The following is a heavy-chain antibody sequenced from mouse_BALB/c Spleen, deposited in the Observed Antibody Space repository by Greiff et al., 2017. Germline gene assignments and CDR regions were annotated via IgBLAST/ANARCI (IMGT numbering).Heavy chain of an antibody. CDR2: IDPENGDT. D-gene: IGHD1-1*01. V-gene: IGHV14-4*02. CDR3: HYYGSSYGWFAY. CDR1: GFNIKDYY. J-gene: IGHJ3*01. Sequence: EVMLVESGAELVRSGASVKLSCTASGFNIKDYYMHWVKQRPEQGLEWIGWIDPENGDTEYAPKFQGKATMTADTSSNTAYLQLSSLTSEDTAVYYCHYYGSSYGWFAYWGQGTLVTVSA.